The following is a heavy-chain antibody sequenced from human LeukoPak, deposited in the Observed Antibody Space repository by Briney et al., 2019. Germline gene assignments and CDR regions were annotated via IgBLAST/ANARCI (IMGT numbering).Heavy chain of an antibody. D-gene: IGHD4-11*01. V-gene: IGHV3-15*01. CDR2: IKSDSGRTT. CDR3: IKYNNYNTYEY. CDR1: GFTFSVAW. Sequence: GGSLRLSCAASGFTFSVAWMSWVRQAPGKGLEWVARIKSDSGRTTEYAAPVRGRFTISRDDSENTVHLQMNSLKTDDTALYYCIKYNNYNTYEYWGQGTLVTVSS. J-gene: IGHJ4*02.